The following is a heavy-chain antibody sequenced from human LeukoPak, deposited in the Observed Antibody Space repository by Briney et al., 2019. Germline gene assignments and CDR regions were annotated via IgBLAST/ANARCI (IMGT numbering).Heavy chain of an antibody. CDR1: GFPFSSFS. J-gene: IGHJ4*02. CDR3: AKDRGVYTFGAYYFDP. V-gene: IGHV3-30*04. D-gene: IGHD3-3*01. Sequence: GGSLRLSCAASGFPFSSFSIHWVRQSPGKGLEWVACISKDGTDKYYADSVRGRSTISRDNSEKTLFLQINSLKPEDTAVYYCAKDRGVYTFGAYYFDPWGKGTLVTVAS. CDR2: ISKDGTDK.